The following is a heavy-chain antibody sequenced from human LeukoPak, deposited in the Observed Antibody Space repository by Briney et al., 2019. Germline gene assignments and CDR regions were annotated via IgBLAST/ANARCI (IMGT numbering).Heavy chain of an antibody. Sequence: SQTLSLTCAISGDSVSSNSAAWNWIRQSPSRGLEWLGRTYYRSKWYNDYAVSVKSRITINPDTSKNQFSLHLNSVTPEDTAVYYCARDAAKYSSGWYPYNWFDPWGQGTLVAVSS. CDR1: GDSVSSNSAA. J-gene: IGHJ5*02. CDR2: TYYRSKWYN. V-gene: IGHV6-1*01. CDR3: ARDAAKYSSGWYPYNWFDP. D-gene: IGHD6-19*01.